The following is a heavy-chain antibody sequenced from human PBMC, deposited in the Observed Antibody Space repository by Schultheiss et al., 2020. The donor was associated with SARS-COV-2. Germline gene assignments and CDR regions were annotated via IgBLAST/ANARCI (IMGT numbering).Heavy chain of an antibody. CDR3: ARDHGSSGLDY. D-gene: IGHD3-22*01. Sequence: ETLSLTCTVSGGSISSYYWSWIRQPPGKGLEWIGYIYYSGSTNYNPSLKSRVTISVDTSKNQFSLKLSSVTAADTAVYYCARDHGSSGLDYWGQGTLVTVSS. CDR1: GGSISSYY. CDR2: IYYSGST. J-gene: IGHJ4*02. V-gene: IGHV4-59*01.